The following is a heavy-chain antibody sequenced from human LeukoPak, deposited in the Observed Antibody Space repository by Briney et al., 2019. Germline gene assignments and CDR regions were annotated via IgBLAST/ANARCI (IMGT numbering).Heavy chain of an antibody. V-gene: IGHV1-69*13. CDR2: IIPILGTA. CDR1: GGTFSSYA. D-gene: IGHD3-9*01. J-gene: IGHJ6*04. Sequence: ASVKVSCKASGGTFSSYAISWVRQAPGQGLEWMGGIIPILGTANYAQKFQGRVTITADESTSTAYMELSSLRSEDTAVYYCARDWPSYDILTGYPYGMDVWGKGTTVTVSS. CDR3: ARDWPSYDILTGYPYGMDV.